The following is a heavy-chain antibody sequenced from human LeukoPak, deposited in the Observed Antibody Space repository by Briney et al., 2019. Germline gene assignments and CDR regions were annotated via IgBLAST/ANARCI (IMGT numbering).Heavy chain of an antibody. CDR3: ARGVEMATTIFDY. CDR1: GGSFSGYY. V-gene: IGHV4-34*01. CDR2: INHSGST. Sequence: SETLSLTCAVYGGSFSGYYWSWIRQPPGKGLEWIGEINHSGSTNYNPSLKSRDTISVDTSKNQFSLKLSSVTAADTAVYYCARGVEMATTIFDYWGQGTLVTVSS. J-gene: IGHJ4*02. D-gene: IGHD5-24*01.